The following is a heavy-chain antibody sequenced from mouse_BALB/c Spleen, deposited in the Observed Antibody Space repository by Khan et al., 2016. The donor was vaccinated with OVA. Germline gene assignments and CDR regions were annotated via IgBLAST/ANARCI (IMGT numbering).Heavy chain of an antibody. Sequence: EVELVESGGGLVKPGGSLKLSCAASGFTFSNYAMSWVRQTPEKRLEWVASISSGGDTYYPDSVKGRFTFSRDDARNILYLQMSSHASEGTPMYYCARGDYYVSNYFDYWGQGTTLTVS. CDR2: ISSGGDT. D-gene: IGHD1-1*01. CDR3: ARGDYYVSNYFDY. V-gene: IGHV5-6-5*01. CDR1: GFTFSNYA. J-gene: IGHJ2*01.